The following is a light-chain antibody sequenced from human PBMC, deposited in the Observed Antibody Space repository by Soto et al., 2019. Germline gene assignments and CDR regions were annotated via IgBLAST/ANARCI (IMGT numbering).Light chain of an antibody. CDR2: EVS. J-gene: IGLJ1*01. V-gene: IGLV2-14*01. CDR1: SSDVGAYTS. Sequence: SVLTQPASVSGSPGQSITISCTGTSSDVGAYTSVSWYQQHPGKAPKLIIYEVSNRPPGVSTRFSGSKSASTASLTISGLQAEDEAHYYCSAYTSDNRDYGFATATKVTVL. CDR3: SAYTSDNRDYG.